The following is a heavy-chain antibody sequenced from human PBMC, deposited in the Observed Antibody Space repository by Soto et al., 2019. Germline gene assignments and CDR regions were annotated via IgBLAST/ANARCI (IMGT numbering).Heavy chain of an antibody. V-gene: IGHV3-23*01. CDR2: ISGSGGST. D-gene: IGHD3-3*01. CDR3: AKDGWRYDFWSGPRPYYYYGMDV. CDR1: GFTFSSYA. Sequence: GSLRLSCAASGFTFSSYAMSWVRQAPGKGLEWVSAISGSGGSTYYADSVKGRFAISRDNSKNTLYLQMNSLRAEDTAVYYCAKDGWRYDFWSGPRPYYYYGMDVWGQGTTVTVSS. J-gene: IGHJ6*02.